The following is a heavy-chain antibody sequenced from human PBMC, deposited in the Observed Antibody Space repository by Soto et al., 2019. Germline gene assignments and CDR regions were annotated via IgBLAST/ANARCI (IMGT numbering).Heavy chain of an antibody. D-gene: IGHD1-26*01. Sequence: ASVKVSCKASGYTFTDYYIHWVRQAPGQGFEWLGWLKPSTGDTNYAQKFQGRVTMTGDTSITTAYLELFSLTSDDTALYFCASRIVGNTKQINWIGSWCQGTLVTVSS. V-gene: IGHV1-2*02. CDR2: LKPSTGDT. CDR3: ASRIVGNTKQINWIGS. J-gene: IGHJ5*01. CDR1: GYTFTDYY.